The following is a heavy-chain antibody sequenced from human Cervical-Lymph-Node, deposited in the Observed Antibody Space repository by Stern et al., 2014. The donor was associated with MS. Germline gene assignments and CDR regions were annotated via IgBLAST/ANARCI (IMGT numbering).Heavy chain of an antibody. D-gene: IGHD6-13*01. Sequence: QLQLQESGPGVAKPSQTLSLTCTVSGGSISTDGYYWTWIRPHPGKGLEWIGYIYYSGSTYYNPSLKSRVTMSLDTSKNQFSLNLSSVTAADTAIYYCARDDRGSSWYRFDFWGQGTLVTVSS. CDR2: IYYSGST. J-gene: IGHJ4*02. CDR1: GGSISTDGYY. V-gene: IGHV4-31*03. CDR3: ARDDRGSSWYRFDF.